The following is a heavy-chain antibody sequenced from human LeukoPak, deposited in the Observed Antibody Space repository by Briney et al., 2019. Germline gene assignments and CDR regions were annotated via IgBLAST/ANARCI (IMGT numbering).Heavy chain of an antibody. Sequence: GASVKVSCKASGYTFTSYAMHWVRQAPGQRLEWMGWINAGNGNTKYSQKFQGRVTITRDTSASTAYMELSSLRSEDTAVYYCARDAYGDYVKNWFDPWGQGTLVTVSS. CDR2: INAGNGNT. CDR1: GYTFTSYA. D-gene: IGHD4-17*01. J-gene: IGHJ5*02. V-gene: IGHV1-3*01. CDR3: ARDAYGDYVKNWFDP.